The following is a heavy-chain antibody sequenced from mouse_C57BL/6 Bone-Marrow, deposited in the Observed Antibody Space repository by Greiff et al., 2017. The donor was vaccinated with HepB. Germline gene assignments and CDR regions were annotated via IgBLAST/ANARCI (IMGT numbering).Heavy chain of an antibody. CDR3: AREDYSNPFDY. V-gene: IGHV1-69*01. CDR1: GYTFTSYW. J-gene: IGHJ2*01. Sequence: VQLQQSGAELVMPGASVKLSCKASGYTFTSYWMHWVKQRPGQGLEWIGEIDPSDSYTKYNQKFKGKSTLTVDKSASTAYMQLSSLTSEDSAVYYCAREDYSNPFDYWGQGTTLTVSS. D-gene: IGHD2-5*01. CDR2: IDPSDSYT.